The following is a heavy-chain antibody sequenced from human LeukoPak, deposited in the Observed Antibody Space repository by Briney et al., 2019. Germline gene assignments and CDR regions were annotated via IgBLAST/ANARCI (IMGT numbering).Heavy chain of an antibody. CDR1: GGSISSGGYY. Sequence: SETLSLTCTVSGGSISSGGYYWSWIRQHPGKGLEWIGYIYYSGSTYYNPSLKSRVTISVDTSKNQFSLKVSSVTAADTAVYYCARETQFYYDSSGSKSRGYFDYWGQGTLVTVSS. J-gene: IGHJ4*02. V-gene: IGHV4-31*03. CDR2: IYYSGST. D-gene: IGHD3-22*01. CDR3: ARETQFYYDSSGSKSRGYFDY.